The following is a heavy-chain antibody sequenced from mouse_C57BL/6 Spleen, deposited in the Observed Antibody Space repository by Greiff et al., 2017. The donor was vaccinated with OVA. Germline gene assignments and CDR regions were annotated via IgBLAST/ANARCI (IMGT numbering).Heavy chain of an antibody. CDR1: GFTFSSYA. V-gene: IGHV5-9-1*02. J-gene: IGHJ4*01. CDR2: ISSGGDYI. Sequence: DVQLVESGEGLVKPGGSLKLSCAASGFTFSSYAMSWVRQTPEKRLEWVAYISSGGDYIYYADTVKGRFTISRDNTTNTLYLQMSSLKSEDTAMYYCTREGYYSNLYAMDYWGQGTSVTVSS. D-gene: IGHD2-5*01. CDR3: TREGYYSNLYAMDY.